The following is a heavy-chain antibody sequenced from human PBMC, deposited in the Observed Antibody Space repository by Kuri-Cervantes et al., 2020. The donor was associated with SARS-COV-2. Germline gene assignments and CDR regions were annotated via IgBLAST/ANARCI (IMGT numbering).Heavy chain of an antibody. CDR3: AKDRRWVGAEKYYFDY. CDR1: GFTFSSYA. J-gene: IGHJ4*02. V-gene: IGHV3-23*01. D-gene: IGHD1-26*01. Sequence: GESLKISCAASGFTFSSYAMSWVRQAPGKGLEWVSAISGSGGSTYYADSVKGRFTISRDNSKNTLYLQMNSLRAGDTAVYYCAKDRRWVGAEKYYFDYWGQGTLVTVSS. CDR2: ISGSGGST.